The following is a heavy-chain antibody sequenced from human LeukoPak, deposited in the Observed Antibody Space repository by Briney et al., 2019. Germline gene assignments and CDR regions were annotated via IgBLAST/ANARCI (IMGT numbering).Heavy chain of an antibody. D-gene: IGHD2-2*01. J-gene: IGHJ4*02. Sequence: GGSLRLSCAASGFTFSSYSMNWVRQAPGKGLEWVSSISSSSYIYYADSVKGRFTISRDNAKNSLYLQMNSLRAEDTAVYYCARDFGYCSSTSCYRPYYFDYWGQGTLVTVSS. V-gene: IGHV3-21*01. CDR2: ISSSSYI. CDR1: GFTFSSYS. CDR3: ARDFGYCSSTSCYRPYYFDY.